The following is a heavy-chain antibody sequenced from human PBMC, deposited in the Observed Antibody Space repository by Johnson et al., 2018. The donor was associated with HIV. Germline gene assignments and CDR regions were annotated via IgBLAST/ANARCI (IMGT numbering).Heavy chain of an antibody. CDR1: GFAFRTYW. CDR2: ISTDGSRT. D-gene: IGHD2-21*01. CDR3: AKVDCGGDTCAGYDPFDL. Sequence: VQLVESGGGFVQPGGSLRLSCAASGFAFRTYWMVWVRQVPGTRPVWFARISTDGSRTTYADSVRGRFTISRDNAKYTVDLQMNSLRVEDTAVYYCAKVDCGGDTCAGYDPFDLWGQGTLVTVSS. J-gene: IGHJ3*01. V-gene: IGHV3-74*03.